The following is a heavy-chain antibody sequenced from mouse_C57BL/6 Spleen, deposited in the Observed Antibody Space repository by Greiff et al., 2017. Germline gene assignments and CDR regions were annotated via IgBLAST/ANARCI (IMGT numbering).Heavy chain of an antibody. CDR2: IYPRSGNT. CDR1: GYTFTSYG. J-gene: IGHJ4*01. CDR3: ARPITTGVATGAMDF. D-gene: IGHD1-1*01. V-gene: IGHV1-81*01. Sequence: QVQLQQSGAELARPGASVKLSCKASGYTFTSYGISWVKQRTGQGLEWIGEIYPRSGNTYYNEKFKGKATLTADKSSSTAYMELRSLTSEDSAVYVWARPITTGVATGAMDFWGQGTSVTVSS.